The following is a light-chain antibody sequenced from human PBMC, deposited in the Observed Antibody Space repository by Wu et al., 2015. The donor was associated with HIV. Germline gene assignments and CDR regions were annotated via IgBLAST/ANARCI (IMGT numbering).Light chain of an antibody. J-gene: IGKJ1*01. CDR3: QQYGRT. V-gene: IGKV3-11*01. CDR1: QSVSNY. Sequence: EIVLTQSPATLSLSPGERATLSCRASQSVSNYLAWFQQKPGQAPRLLIYDASNRATGIPARFSGGGSGTDFTLTISRLESEDFAVYYCQQYGRTFGQGTKVEIK. CDR2: DAS.